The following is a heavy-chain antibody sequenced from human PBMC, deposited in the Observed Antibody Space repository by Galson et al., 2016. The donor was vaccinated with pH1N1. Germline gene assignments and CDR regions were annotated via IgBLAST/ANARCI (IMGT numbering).Heavy chain of an antibody. CDR3: ARLGFCNGDCNCLGPWGYFDL. D-gene: IGHD2-21*02. V-gene: IGHV5-51*01. CDR2: IYPGDSES. J-gene: IGHJ4*02. CDR1: GYSFTSHW. Sequence: SGAEVKEPGESLKISCQGSGYSFTSHWIAWVRQMPGKGLEWMAIIYPGDSESRYSPSFQDQVAISADKSISTAYLQWRSLRASDAATYFCARLGFCNGDCNCLGPWGYFDLWGQGPLLTVSS.